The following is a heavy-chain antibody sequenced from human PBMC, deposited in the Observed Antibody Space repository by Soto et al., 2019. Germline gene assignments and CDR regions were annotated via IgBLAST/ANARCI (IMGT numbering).Heavy chain of an antibody. CDR3: ARDRNLVILGNYYYYGMDV. Sequence: SETLSLTCSVSGGSIRDYFWTWIRQPPGKGLEWIGYISSSGTINYNSSLKSRVTISLDTSRNHFSLKLSSVTAADTAVYFCARDRNLVILGNYYYYGMDVWGQGTTVTVSS. CDR1: GGSIRDYF. V-gene: IGHV4-59*01. J-gene: IGHJ6*02. CDR2: ISSSGTI. D-gene: IGHD3-9*01.